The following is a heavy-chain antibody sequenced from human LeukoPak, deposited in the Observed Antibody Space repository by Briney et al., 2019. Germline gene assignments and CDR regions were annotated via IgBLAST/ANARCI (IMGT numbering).Heavy chain of an antibody. Sequence: ASVKVSCKASGYTFTGYYMHWVRQAPGQGLEWMGWINPNSGGTNYAQKFQGRVTMTRDTSISTAYMELSRLRSDDTAVYYCAGGYSGYDPSGWFDPWGQGTLVTVST. V-gene: IGHV1-2*02. CDR2: INPNSGGT. J-gene: IGHJ5*02. CDR1: GYTFTGYY. D-gene: IGHD5-12*01. CDR3: AGGYSGYDPSGWFDP.